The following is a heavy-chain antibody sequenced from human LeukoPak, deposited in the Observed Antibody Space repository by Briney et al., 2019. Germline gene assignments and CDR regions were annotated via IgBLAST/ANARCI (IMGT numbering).Heavy chain of an antibody. CDR2: ISMSSSYI. CDR3: AKGSREYDYVWGSYRVLSSFDY. Sequence: GGSLRLSCAASGFTFNKYNFNWVRQAPGKGLEWVSSISMSSSYIYYTDSVKGRFTISRDNSKNTLYLQMNSLRAEDTAVYYCAKGSREYDYVWGSYRVLSSFDYWGQGTLVTVSS. CDR1: GFTFNKYN. D-gene: IGHD3-16*02. J-gene: IGHJ4*02. V-gene: IGHV3-21*04.